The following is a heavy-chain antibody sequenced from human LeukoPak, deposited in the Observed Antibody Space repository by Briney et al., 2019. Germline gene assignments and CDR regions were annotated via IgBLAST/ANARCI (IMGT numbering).Heavy chain of an antibody. CDR2: ISYDGSNK. J-gene: IGHJ4*02. CDR1: AFSFSSYG. D-gene: IGHD5-24*01. Sequence: GGSLRLSCAASAFSFSSYGMHWVRQAPGKGLEWVGVISYDGSNKDYADSVKGRFTISRDNSKNTLYLQMNSLRAEDTAVYYCAKDRGDGYNLDYWGQGTLVTVSS. V-gene: IGHV3-30*18. CDR3: AKDRGDGYNLDY.